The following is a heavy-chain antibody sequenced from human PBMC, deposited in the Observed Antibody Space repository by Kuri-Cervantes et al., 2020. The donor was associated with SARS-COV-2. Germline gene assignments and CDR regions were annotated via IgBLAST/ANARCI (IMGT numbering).Heavy chain of an antibody. V-gene: IGHV4-59*01. CDR2: IYYSGST. CDR3: ARITIFGVVISGAFDI. Sequence: SETLSLTCTVSGGSISSYYWSWIRQPPGKGLEWIGYIYYSGSTNYNPYLKSRVTISVDTSKNQFSLKLSSVTAADTAVYYCARITIFGVVISGAFDIWGQGTMVTVSS. CDR1: GGSISSYY. J-gene: IGHJ3*02. D-gene: IGHD3-3*01.